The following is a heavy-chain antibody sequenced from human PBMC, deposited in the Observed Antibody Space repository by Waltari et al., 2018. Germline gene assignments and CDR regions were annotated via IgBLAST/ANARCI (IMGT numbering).Heavy chain of an antibody. CDR2: IYSSGST. Sequence: QVQLQESGPGLVKPSEPLSLTCTVSVGSISSFHWSWIRQSAGKGLEWIGRIYSSGSTNYNPSLKSRVTMSVDTSKNQFSLRLTSMTAADTAVYYCARGSNYGSGSYIGSFDFWGQGTPVSVSS. J-gene: IGHJ4*02. V-gene: IGHV4-4*07. CDR3: ARGSNYGSGSYIGSFDF. CDR1: VGSISSFH. D-gene: IGHD3-10*01.